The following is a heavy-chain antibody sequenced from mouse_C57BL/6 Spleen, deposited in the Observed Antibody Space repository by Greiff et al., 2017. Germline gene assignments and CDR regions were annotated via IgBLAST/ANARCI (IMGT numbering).Heavy chain of an antibody. CDR1: GYSFTGYY. J-gene: IGHJ3*01. CDR2: INPSTGGT. Sequence: EVQLQQSGPELVKPGASVKISCKASGYSFTGYYMNWVKQSPEKSLEWIGEINPSTGGTTYNQKFKAKATLTVDKSSSTAYMQLKSLTSEDSAVYYCARGSITTYRFAYWGQGTLVTVSA. V-gene: IGHV1-42*01. CDR3: ARGSITTYRFAY. D-gene: IGHD1-1*01.